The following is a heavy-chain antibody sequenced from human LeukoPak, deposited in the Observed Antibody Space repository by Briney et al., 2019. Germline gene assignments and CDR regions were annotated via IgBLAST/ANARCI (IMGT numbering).Heavy chain of an antibody. CDR1: GFTFSSYA. D-gene: IGHD3-22*01. Sequence: GGSLRLSCAASGFTFSSYAMHWVRQAPGKGLEWVAVISYDGSNKYYADSVKGRFTISRDNSKNTLYLQMNSLRAEDTAVYYCARDILGYYDSSGYPDIWGQGTMVTVSS. CDR2: ISYDGSNK. CDR3: ARDILGYYDSSGYPDI. J-gene: IGHJ3*02. V-gene: IGHV3-30*01.